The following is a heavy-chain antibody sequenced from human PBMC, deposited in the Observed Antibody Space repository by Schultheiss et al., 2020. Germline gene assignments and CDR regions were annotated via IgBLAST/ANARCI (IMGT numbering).Heavy chain of an antibody. CDR2: INHSGST. D-gene: IGHD2-2*01. V-gene: IGHV4-59*01. CDR3: ARGLEPTAIWLGY. Sequence: SETLSLTCTVSGGSISSYYWSWIRQPPGKGLEWIGEINHSGSTNYNPSLKSRVTISVDTSKNQFSLKLSSVTAADTADYYCARGLEPTAIWLGYWGQGIPVTVSS. J-gene: IGHJ4*02. CDR1: GGSISSYY.